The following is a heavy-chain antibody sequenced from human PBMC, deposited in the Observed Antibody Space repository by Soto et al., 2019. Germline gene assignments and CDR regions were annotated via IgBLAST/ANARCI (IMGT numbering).Heavy chain of an antibody. CDR2: IWYDGSNK. CDR3: AGVSDAFDI. Sequence: GGSLRLSCSASGFTLSSYVMHGVRQAPGKGLEWVAVIWYDGSNKYYADSVKGRFTISRDNSKNTLYLQMSSLRAEDTAVYYCAGVSDAFDIWGQGTMVTVSS. V-gene: IGHV3-33*01. J-gene: IGHJ3*02. CDR1: GFTLSSYV.